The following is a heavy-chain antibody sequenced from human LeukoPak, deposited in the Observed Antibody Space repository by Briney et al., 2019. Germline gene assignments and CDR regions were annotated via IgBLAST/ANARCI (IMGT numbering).Heavy chain of an antibody. Sequence: ASVKVSCKASGYTFTSYYMHWVRQAPGQGLEWMGIINPSGGSTSYAQKFQGRVTMTRDMSTSTVYMELSSLRSEDTAVYYCAREGYYDGSGSPDAFDIWGQGTMVTVSS. J-gene: IGHJ3*02. CDR3: AREGYYDGSGSPDAFDI. V-gene: IGHV1-46*01. D-gene: IGHD3-22*01. CDR2: INPSGGST. CDR1: GYTFTSYY.